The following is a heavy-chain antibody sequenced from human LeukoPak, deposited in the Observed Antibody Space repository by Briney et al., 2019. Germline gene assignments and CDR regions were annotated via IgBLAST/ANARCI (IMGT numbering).Heavy chain of an antibody. Sequence: ASVKVSCKASGYTFTSYGISWVRQAPGKGLEWMGGFDPEDGETIYAQKFQGRVTMTEDTSTDTAYMELSSLRSEDTAVYYCATDSGSPRFPLGYWGQGTLVTVSS. CDR3: ATDSGSPRFPLGY. V-gene: IGHV1-24*01. CDR1: GYTFTSYG. CDR2: FDPEDGET. D-gene: IGHD1-26*01. J-gene: IGHJ4*02.